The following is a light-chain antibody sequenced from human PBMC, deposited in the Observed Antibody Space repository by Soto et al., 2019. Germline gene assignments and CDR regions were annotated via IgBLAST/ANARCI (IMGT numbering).Light chain of an antibody. J-gene: IGKJ5*01. CDR1: QSVSSSY. CDR3: QQYGSSPSIT. CDR2: GAS. Sequence: EIVLTQSPGTLSLSPGARATLSCRASQSVSSSYLAWYQQKPGQAPRLLIYGASSRATGIPDRFSGSVSGTDFALTIRRLEPEDFAVYYGQQYGSSPSITFGQGTRLENK. V-gene: IGKV3-20*01.